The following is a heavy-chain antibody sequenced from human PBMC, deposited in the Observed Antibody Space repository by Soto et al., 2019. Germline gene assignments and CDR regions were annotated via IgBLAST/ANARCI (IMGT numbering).Heavy chain of an antibody. CDR3: ARSPKYGSGSLYNWFDP. CDR2: IYYSGST. D-gene: IGHD3-10*01. J-gene: IGHJ5*02. V-gene: IGHV4-31*03. CDR1: GGSISSGGYY. Sequence: SETLSLTCTVSGGSISSGGYYWSWIRQHPGKGLERIGYIYYSGSTYYNPSLKSRVTISVDTSKNQFSLKLSSVTAADTAVYYCARSPKYGSGSLYNWFDPWGQGTLVTVSS.